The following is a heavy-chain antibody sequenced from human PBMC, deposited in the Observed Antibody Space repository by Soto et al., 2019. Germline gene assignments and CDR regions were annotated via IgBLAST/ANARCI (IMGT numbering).Heavy chain of an antibody. D-gene: IGHD3-22*01. J-gene: IGHJ4*02. V-gene: IGHV1-8*01. Sequence: ASVKVSCKASGYTFTSYDINLVRQATGQGLEWMGWMNPNSGNTGYAQKFQGRVTITRNKSISTAYMELSSLRSEDTAVYYCARVLTHYYDSSGYPDSWCQGTLVNVSS. CDR3: ARVLTHYYDSSGYPDS. CDR1: GYTFTSYD. CDR2: MNPNSGNT.